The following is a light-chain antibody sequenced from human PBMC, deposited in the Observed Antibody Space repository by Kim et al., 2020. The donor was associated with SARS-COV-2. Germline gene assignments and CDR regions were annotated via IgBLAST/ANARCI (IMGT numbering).Light chain of an antibody. V-gene: IGLV2-23*02. CDR2: EVS. Sequence: QSALTQPASVSGSPGQSITISCTGTSSGVGSYNLVSWYQQHPGEAPKLMIYEVSKRPSGVSNRFSGSKSGNTASLTISGLQAEDEADYYCCSYVGSRPFGVVFGGGTQLTVL. CDR3: CSYVGSRPFGVV. CDR1: SSGVGSYNL. J-gene: IGLJ2*01.